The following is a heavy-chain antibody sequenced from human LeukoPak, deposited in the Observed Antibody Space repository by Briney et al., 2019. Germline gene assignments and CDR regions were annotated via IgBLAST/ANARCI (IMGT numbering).Heavy chain of an antibody. CDR1: GFTFGDYA. V-gene: IGHV3-23*01. CDR2: LSGSGAGT. D-gene: IGHD6-13*01. Sequence: GGSLRLSCAASGFTFGDYALGWVRQAPGRGLEWVATLSGSGAGTYYSDSVQGRFTISRDNSKRTLFLQMNSLRAEDTAVYYCAKDKQQLVQYYFDYWGQGTLVTVSS. CDR3: AKDKQQLVQYYFDY. J-gene: IGHJ4*02.